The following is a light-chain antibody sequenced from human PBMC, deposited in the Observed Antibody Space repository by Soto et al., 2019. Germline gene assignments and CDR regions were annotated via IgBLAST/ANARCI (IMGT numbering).Light chain of an antibody. CDR3: SSYAGSNNYV. CDR1: SGDVGGYNY. CDR2: EVS. Sequence: QSALTQPPSASGSPGQSVTISCTGTSGDVGGYNYVSWYQQNPGKAPKLMIYEVSKRHSGVPNRFSGSKSGNTASLTVSGLQAEDEADYYCSSYAGSNNYVFGAGTKLTVL. V-gene: IGLV2-8*01. J-gene: IGLJ1*01.